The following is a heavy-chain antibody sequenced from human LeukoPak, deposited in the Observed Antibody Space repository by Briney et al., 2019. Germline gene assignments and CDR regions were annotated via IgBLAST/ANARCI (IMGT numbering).Heavy chain of an antibody. V-gene: IGHV4-59*01. J-gene: IGHJ5*02. CDR2: IYHNGRT. Sequence: SETLSLTCTVSGASFSNDYWSWVRQAPGKGLEWIGYIYHNGRTNYSPSLKSRIIMSIDTSQNQFSLKLTSVTAADTAVYYCARDNDYGDYVGGNWFDPWGQGTLVTVSS. D-gene: IGHD4-17*01. CDR1: GASFSNDY. CDR3: ARDNDYGDYVGGNWFDP.